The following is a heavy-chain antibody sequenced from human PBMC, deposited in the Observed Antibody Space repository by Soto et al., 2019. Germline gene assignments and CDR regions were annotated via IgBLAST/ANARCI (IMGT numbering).Heavy chain of an antibody. CDR2: ISSSSSTI. J-gene: IGHJ4*02. D-gene: IGHD2-15*01. Sequence: AGSLRLSCAASGFTFSSYSMNWVRQAPGKGLEWVSYISSSSSTIYYADSVKGRFTISRDNAKNSLYLQMNSLRDEDTAVYYCARDKSGSYGPEADYWGQGTLVTVSS. CDR3: ARDKSGSYGPEADY. V-gene: IGHV3-48*02. CDR1: GFTFSSYS.